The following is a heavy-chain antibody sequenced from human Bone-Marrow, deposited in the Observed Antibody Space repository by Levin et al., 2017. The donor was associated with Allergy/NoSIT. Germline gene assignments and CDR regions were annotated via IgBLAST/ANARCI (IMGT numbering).Heavy chain of an antibody. CDR1: GGTFSSYA. Sequence: KISCKASGGTFSSYAISWVRQAPGQGLEWMGGIIPIFGTANYAQKFQGRVTITADESTSTAYMELSSLRSEDTAVYYCARSDCTGGVCYTRGENWFDPWGQGTLVTVSS. CDR2: IIPIFGTA. CDR3: ARSDCTGGVCYTRGENWFDP. J-gene: IGHJ5*02. V-gene: IGHV1-69*01. D-gene: IGHD2-8*02.